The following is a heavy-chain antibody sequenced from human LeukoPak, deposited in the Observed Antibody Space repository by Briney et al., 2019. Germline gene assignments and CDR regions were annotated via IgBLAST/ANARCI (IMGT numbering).Heavy chain of an antibody. CDR2: IVVGSGNT. CDR3: AAPSRIQLDY. V-gene: IGHV1-58*01. Sequence: SVKVSCKASGFTFTSSAVQWVRQARGRRLEGIGWIVVGSGNTNYAQMFQGRSTITRVMSTSTAYMELSSLRSEDTAVYYCAAPSRIQLDYWGQGTLVTVSS. CDR1: GFTFTSSA. D-gene: IGHD5-18*01. J-gene: IGHJ4*02.